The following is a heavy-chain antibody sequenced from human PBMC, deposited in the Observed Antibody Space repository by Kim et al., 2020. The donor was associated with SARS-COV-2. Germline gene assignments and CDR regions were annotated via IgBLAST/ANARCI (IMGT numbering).Heavy chain of an antibody. CDR3: AKVTSGSYLYYYYYGMDV. V-gene: IGHV3-23*01. Sequence: KGRFTISRDNSKNTLYLQMNSLRAEDTAVYYCAKVTSGSYLYYYYYGMDVWGQGTTVTVSS. D-gene: IGHD1-26*01. J-gene: IGHJ6*02.